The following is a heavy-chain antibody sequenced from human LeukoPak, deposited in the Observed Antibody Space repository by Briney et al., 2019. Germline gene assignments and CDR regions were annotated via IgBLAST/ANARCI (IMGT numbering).Heavy chain of an antibody. J-gene: IGHJ4*02. Sequence: PGRSLRLSCAASGFTFNKFPMHWVRQAPGKGLEWMAAVSSDGNIKNYADSVKGRFTISRDNSKNTLYLQMNSLGPEDAAVYYCARGDGGEVDHWGQGTLVTVSS. CDR1: GFTFNKFP. D-gene: IGHD3-16*01. CDR3: ARGDGGEVDH. V-gene: IGHV3-30-3*01. CDR2: VSSDGNIK.